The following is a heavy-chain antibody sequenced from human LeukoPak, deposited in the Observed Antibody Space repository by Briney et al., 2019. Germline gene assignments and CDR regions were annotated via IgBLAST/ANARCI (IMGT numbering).Heavy chain of an antibody. Sequence: ASETLSLTCTVSGGSISNYYWTWIRQPPGKGLEWIGEINHSGSTNYNPSLKSRVTISVDTSKNQFSLKLSSVTAADTAVYYCARALAWYFDYWGQGTLVTVSS. V-gene: IGHV4-34*01. CDR2: INHSGST. CDR1: GGSISNYY. CDR3: ARALAWYFDY. J-gene: IGHJ4*02.